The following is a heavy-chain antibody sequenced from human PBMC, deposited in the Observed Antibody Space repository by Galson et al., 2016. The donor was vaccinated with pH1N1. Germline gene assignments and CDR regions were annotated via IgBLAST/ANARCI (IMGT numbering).Heavy chain of an antibody. D-gene: IGHD3-10*01. Sequence: SLRLSCAASGFTFDDYAMHWVRQAPGKGLEWVSRISWNSGSIGYADSVKGRFTIPRDNAKNSLYLQMNSLGAEDTALYYCAKDSDYYGSGPLGYWGQGTLVTVSS. CDR3: AKDSDYYGSGPLGY. CDR1: GFTFDDYA. V-gene: IGHV3-9*01. CDR2: ISWNSGSI. J-gene: IGHJ4*02.